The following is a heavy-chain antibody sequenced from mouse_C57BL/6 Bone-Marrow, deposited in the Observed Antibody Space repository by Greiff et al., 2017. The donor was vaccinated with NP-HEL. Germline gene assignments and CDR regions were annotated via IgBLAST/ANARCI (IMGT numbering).Heavy chain of an antibody. V-gene: IGHV5-6*01. CDR2: ISSGGSYT. J-gene: IGHJ4*01. CDR1: GFTFSSYG. CDR3: AGHEGYSNYAMDY. Sequence: EVKVVESGGDLVKPGGSLKLSCAASGFTFSSYGMSWVRQTPDKRLEWVATISSGGSYTYYPDSVKGRFTISRDNAKNTLYLQMSSLKSEDTAVYYCAGHEGYSNYAMDYWGQGTSVTVSS. D-gene: IGHD2-5*01.